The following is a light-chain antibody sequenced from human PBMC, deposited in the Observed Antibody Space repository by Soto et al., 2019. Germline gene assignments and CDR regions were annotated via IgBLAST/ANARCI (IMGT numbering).Light chain of an antibody. Sequence: SYELTQPPLVSVAPGQTARITCGGNNIGSKSVHWYQQKPGQAPVLVVYDDSDRPSGITERFSGSNSGNTATLTISRVEAGDEADYYCQVWDSSSDNVVFGGGTKLTVL. CDR2: DDS. J-gene: IGLJ2*01. CDR1: NIGSKS. CDR3: QVWDSSSDNVV. V-gene: IGLV3-21*02.